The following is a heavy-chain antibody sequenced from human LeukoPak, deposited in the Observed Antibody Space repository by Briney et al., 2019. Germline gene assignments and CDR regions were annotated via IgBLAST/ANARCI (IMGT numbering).Heavy chain of an antibody. D-gene: IGHD1-26*01. V-gene: IGHV3-23*01. CDR1: GFTFSSYG. CDR3: AKGGGSYYYYFDY. Sequence: GGSLRLSCAASGFTFSSYGMSWARQAPGKGLEWVSVISGSGGTTYYADSVTGRFTISRDNSENTLYMQMHGLRAEDTAVYHCAKGGGSYYYYFDYWGQGTLVTVSA. CDR2: ISGSGGTT. J-gene: IGHJ4*02.